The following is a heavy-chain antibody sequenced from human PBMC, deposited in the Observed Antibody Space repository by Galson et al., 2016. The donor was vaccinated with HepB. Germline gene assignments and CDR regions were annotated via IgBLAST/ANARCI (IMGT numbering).Heavy chain of an antibody. CDR1: GGMFNSYR. Sequence: SVKVSCKASGGMFNSYRIDWVRQAPGQGLEWLGGIIPILGSTNYAQKIQDRLTITADESTTTAYMDLSRLTSEDTAVYFCATSGSVKIGNWHYWGQGTLLTVS. CDR2: IIPILGST. J-gene: IGHJ4*02. D-gene: IGHD3-10*01. CDR3: ATSGSVKIGNWHY. V-gene: IGHV1-69*13.